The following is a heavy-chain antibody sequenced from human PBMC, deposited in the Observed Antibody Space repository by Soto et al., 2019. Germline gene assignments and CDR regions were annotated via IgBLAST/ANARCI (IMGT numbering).Heavy chain of an antibody. D-gene: IGHD6-19*01. CDR3: ARGRSGEQWLVLAY. CDR1: GYTFTSYG. Sequence: ASVKVSCKASGYTFTSYGISWVRQAPGQGLEWMGWISAYNGNTNYAQKLQGRVTMTTDTSTSTAYMELRSLRSDDTAVYYCARGRSGEQWLVLAYWGQGTLVTVSS. J-gene: IGHJ4*02. V-gene: IGHV1-18*01. CDR2: ISAYNGNT.